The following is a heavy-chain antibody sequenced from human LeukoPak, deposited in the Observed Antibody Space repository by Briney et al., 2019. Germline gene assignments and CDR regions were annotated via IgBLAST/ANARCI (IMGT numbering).Heavy chain of an antibody. CDR3: ARTRYYYNSRSYGAPYYFDY. CDR2: IYYSGST. D-gene: IGHD3-10*01. Sequence: SETLSLTCIVSGDSISSSYNWGWIRQPPGKGLEWIGSIYYSGSTYYNPSLKSRVTISVDTSKNQFSLKLSSVTAADTAVYYCARTRYYYNSRSYGAPYYFDYWGQGTLVTVSS. J-gene: IGHJ4*02. CDR1: GDSISSSYN. V-gene: IGHV4-39*01.